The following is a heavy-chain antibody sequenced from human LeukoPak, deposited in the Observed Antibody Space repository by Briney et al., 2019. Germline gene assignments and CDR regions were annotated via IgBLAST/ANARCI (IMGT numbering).Heavy chain of an antibody. Sequence: GRSLRLSCATSGFTFSSYAMSWVRQAPGKGLEWVSGISNSGGSTYYADSEKGRFTISRDNSKNALYLQMNSLRADDTAVYYCAKDRGGGSGSSVVFDSWGQGTLVTVSS. CDR3: AKDRGGGSGSSVVFDS. CDR1: GFTFSSYA. V-gene: IGHV3-23*01. D-gene: IGHD3-10*01. CDR2: ISNSGGST. J-gene: IGHJ4*02.